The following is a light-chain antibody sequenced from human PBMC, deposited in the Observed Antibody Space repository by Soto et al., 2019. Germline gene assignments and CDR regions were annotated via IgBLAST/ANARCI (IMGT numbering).Light chain of an antibody. J-gene: IGKJ1*01. Sequence: EIVLTQSPATLSLSPGERATLSCRASQSVSSYLAWYQQKPGQAPRLLIYDASNRATGIPARFSGSGSGTDFTLTISSLEPEDFAVYYCQQRSNWWTFGQGTK. CDR2: DAS. CDR1: QSVSSY. CDR3: QQRSNWWT. V-gene: IGKV3-11*01.